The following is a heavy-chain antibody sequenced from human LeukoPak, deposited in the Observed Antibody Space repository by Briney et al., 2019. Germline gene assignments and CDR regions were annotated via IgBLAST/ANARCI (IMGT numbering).Heavy chain of an antibody. V-gene: IGHV3-21*01. CDR2: IGSGSSFM. CDR3: ARRRDHDY. J-gene: IGHJ4*02. Sequence: GGSLRLSCAASGFTFSRYSMNWVRQAPGKGLEWVSSIGSGSSFMYYADSVKGRFTISRDNAKNPLYLQMNSLRAEDTAVYYCARRRDHDYWGQGTLVTVSS. CDR1: GFTFSRYS.